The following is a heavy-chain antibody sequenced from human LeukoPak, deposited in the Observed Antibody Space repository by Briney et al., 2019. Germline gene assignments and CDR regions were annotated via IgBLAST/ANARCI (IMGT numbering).Heavy chain of an antibody. CDR3: ATLPAKGDDRPPFQH. Sequence: PGGSLRLSCAASGFTFSSYSMNWVRQAPGKGLEWVSSISSSSSYIYYADSVKGRFTISRDNAKNSLYLQMNSLRAEDTAVYYCATLPAKGDDRPPFQHWGQGTLVTVSS. D-gene: IGHD1-26*01. J-gene: IGHJ1*01. CDR1: GFTFSSYS. CDR2: ISSSSSYI. V-gene: IGHV3-21*01.